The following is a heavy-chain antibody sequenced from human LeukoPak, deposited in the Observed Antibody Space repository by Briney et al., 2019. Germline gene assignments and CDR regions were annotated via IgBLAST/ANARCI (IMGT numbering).Heavy chain of an antibody. Sequence: PSETLSLTCTVSGGSISSSSYYWGWIRQPPGKGLEWIGRIYTSGSTNYNPSLKSRVTMSVDTSKNQFSLKLSSVTAADTAVYYCATQYYDILTGFHAFDYWGQGTLVTVSS. D-gene: IGHD3-9*01. CDR2: IYTSGST. CDR3: ATQYYDILTGFHAFDY. CDR1: GGSISSSSYY. V-gene: IGHV4-39*07. J-gene: IGHJ4*02.